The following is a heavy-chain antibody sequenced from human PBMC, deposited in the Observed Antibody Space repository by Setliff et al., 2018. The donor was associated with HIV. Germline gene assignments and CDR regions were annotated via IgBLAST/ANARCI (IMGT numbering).Heavy chain of an antibody. CDR3: ARGLTTVTAVDY. CDR2: INTNTGDT. Sequence: ASVKVSCKASGGTFSSFAISWVRQAPGQGLEWMGWINTNTGDTNFARKFQGRVTLTRDTSISTAYMGLSSLSSDDTAIYYCARGLTTVTAVDYWGQGTLVTVSS. D-gene: IGHD4-17*01. V-gene: IGHV1-2*02. CDR1: GGTFSSFA. J-gene: IGHJ4*02.